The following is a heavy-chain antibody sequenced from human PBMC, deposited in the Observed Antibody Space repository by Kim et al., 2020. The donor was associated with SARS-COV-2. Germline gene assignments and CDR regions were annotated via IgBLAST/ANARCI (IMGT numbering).Heavy chain of an antibody. CDR2: ISYDGSNK. J-gene: IGHJ4*02. CDR3: ARDSWYQSA. D-gene: IGHD6-13*01. V-gene: IGHV3-33*05. Sequence: GGSLRLSCAASGFTFSSYGMHWVRQAPGKGLEWVVVISYDGSNKYYADSVKGRFTISRDNSKNTLYLQMNSLRAEDTAVYYCARDSWYQSAWGQGTLVTVSS. CDR1: GFTFSSYG.